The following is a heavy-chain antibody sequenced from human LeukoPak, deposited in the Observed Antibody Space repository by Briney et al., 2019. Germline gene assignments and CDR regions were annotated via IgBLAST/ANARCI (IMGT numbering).Heavy chain of an antibody. CDR2: ISDAGTYK. CDR3: ARGLGSGSYPFDY. V-gene: IGHV3-30*03. D-gene: IGHD3-10*01. Sequence: GGSLRLSCAASGFTFKNYAMHWVRQAPGKGLEWVAVISDAGTYKYYADSVKGRFTISRDNAKNSVFLQMNSLRDEDTAVYYCARGLGSGSYPFDYWGQGNLVTVSS. CDR1: GFTFKNYA. J-gene: IGHJ4*02.